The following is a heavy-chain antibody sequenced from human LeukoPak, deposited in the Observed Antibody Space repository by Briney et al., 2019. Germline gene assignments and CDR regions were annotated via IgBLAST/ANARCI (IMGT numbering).Heavy chain of an antibody. J-gene: IGHJ4*02. Sequence: SETLSLTCAVSGVSFDDYYWSWVRQTPGKGLEWTGEINHSGYTNDSPSLKSRVTLSIDTSRKQFSLNLRSVTVADTGIYYCTRMTAGHDYWGQGTLVTVSS. D-gene: IGHD2-21*02. V-gene: IGHV4-34*01. CDR3: TRMTAGHDY. CDR1: GVSFDDYY. CDR2: INHSGYT.